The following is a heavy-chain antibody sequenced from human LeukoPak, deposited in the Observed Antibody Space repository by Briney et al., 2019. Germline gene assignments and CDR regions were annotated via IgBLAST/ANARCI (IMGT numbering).Heavy chain of an antibody. Sequence: SETLSLTCTVSGGSISSSSYYWSWIRQPPGKGLEWIGYIYYSGSTNYNPSLKSRVTISVDTSKNQFSLKLSSVTAADTAVYYCAGGGSRFDPWGQGTLVTVSS. CDR1: GGSISSSSYY. D-gene: IGHD3-10*01. V-gene: IGHV4-61*05. CDR2: IYYSGST. J-gene: IGHJ5*02. CDR3: AGGGSRFDP.